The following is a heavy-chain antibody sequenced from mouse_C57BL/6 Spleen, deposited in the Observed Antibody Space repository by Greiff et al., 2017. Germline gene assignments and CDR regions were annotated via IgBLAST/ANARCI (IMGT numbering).Heavy chain of an antibody. J-gene: IGHJ4*01. CDR2: IDPSDSYT. Sequence: QVQLQQSGAELVRPGTSVKLSCKASGYTFTSYWMHWVKQRPGQGLEWIGVIDPSDSYTNYNQKFKGKATLTVDTSSSTAYMQLSSLTSEDSAVYYCARLSYYYGSSDAMDYWGQGTSVTVSS. CDR1: GYTFTSYW. CDR3: ARLSYYYGSSDAMDY. D-gene: IGHD1-1*01. V-gene: IGHV1-59*01.